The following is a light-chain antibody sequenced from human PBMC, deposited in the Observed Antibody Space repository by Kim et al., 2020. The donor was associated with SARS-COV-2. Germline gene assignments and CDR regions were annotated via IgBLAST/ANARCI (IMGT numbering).Light chain of an antibody. CDR3: AAWEDSLNGVI. CDR2: SNS. CDR1: KYNIGSNT. Sequence: ELTQPPSASGTPGQRVTISCSGGKYNIGSNTVSWYQHIPGTAPKLLIYSNSQRPSGVPDRFSGSKSGTSASLAISGLRSDDEADYYCAAWEDSLNGVIFGGGTQLTVL. V-gene: IGLV1-44*01. J-gene: IGLJ2*01.